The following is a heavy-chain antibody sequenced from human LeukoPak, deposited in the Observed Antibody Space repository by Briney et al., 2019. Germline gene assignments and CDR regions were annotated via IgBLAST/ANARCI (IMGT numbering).Heavy chain of an antibody. J-gene: IGHJ4*02. V-gene: IGHV3-48*03. CDR3: ARDPGNIAVDY. CDR2: ISSSGSTI. Sequence: GGSLRLSCAASGFTFSSYEMNWFRQAPGKGLEWVSYISSSGSTIYYADSVKGRFTISRDNAKNSLYLQMNSLRAEDTAVYYCARDPGNIAVDYWGQGTLVTVSS. CDR1: GFTFSSYE. D-gene: IGHD6-13*01.